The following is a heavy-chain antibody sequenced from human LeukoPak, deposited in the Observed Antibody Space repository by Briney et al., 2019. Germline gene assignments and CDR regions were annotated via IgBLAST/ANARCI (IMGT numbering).Heavy chain of an antibody. V-gene: IGHV4-34*01. Sequence: SETLSLTCVVYGGSFSGYYWSWIRQPPGKGLEWIGEIHPSGSTNYNPSLKSRVTISVDTSKNQFSLKLSSVTAADTAAYFCSRGSDTYKSGVDWGQGTLVTVSS. CDR3: SRGSDTYKSGVD. D-gene: IGHD1-26*01. CDR2: IHPSGST. CDR1: GGSFSGYY. J-gene: IGHJ4*02.